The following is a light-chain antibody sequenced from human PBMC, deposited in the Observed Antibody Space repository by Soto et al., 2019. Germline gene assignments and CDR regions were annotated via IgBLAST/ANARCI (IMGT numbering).Light chain of an antibody. CDR2: DAS. V-gene: IGKV3D-15*02. CDR3: QQCGDSPT. Sequence: DIVMTQSPATLSVSPGERATLSCRASQNIRTDLAWYQQRSGQGPRLLIYDASTRATGIPARFSGSGSGTEFTLTISSLQSEDFAVYFCQQCGDSPTFGQGTKLEIK. CDR1: QNIRTD. J-gene: IGKJ2*01.